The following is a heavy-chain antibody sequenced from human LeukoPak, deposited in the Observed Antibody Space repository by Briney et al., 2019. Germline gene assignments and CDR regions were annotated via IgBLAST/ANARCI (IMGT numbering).Heavy chain of an antibody. Sequence: GGSLRLSCAASGFTVSSNYMSWVRQAPGKGLEWVSVIYSGGSTYYADSVKGRFTISRDNSKNTLYLQMNSLRAEDTAVYYCARDVDGDSPLDYWGQGTLVTVSS. CDR1: GFTVSSNY. D-gene: IGHD4-17*01. CDR2: IYSGGST. V-gene: IGHV3-53*01. CDR3: ARDVDGDSPLDY. J-gene: IGHJ4*02.